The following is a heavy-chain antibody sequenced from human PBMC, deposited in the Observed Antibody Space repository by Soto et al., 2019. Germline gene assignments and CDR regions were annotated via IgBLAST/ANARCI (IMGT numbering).Heavy chain of an antibody. V-gene: IGHV4-59*01. CDR1: GGSISSYY. CDR3: ARSGRNWNYYYYYMDV. CDR2: IYYSGST. D-gene: IGHD2-15*01. J-gene: IGHJ6*03. Sequence: SETLSLTCTVSGGSISSYYWSWIRQPPGKGLEWIGYIYYSGSTNYNPSLKSRVTISVDTSKNQFSLKLSSVTAADTAVYYCARSGRNWNYYYYYMDVWGKGTTVTVSS.